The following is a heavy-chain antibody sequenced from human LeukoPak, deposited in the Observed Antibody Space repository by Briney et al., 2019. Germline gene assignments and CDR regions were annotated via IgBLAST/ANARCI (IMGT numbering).Heavy chain of an antibody. CDR1: GGSISSGDYY. CDR2: IYYSGST. J-gene: IGHJ4*02. D-gene: IGHD2-2*01. Sequence: SETLSLTCTVSGGSISSGDYYWSWIRQPPGKGLEWIGYIYYSGSTYYNPSLKSRVTISVDTSKNQFSLKLSSVTAADTAVCYCARDGGSIPAATAFDYWGQGTLVTVSS. V-gene: IGHV4-30-4*01. CDR3: ARDGGSIPAATAFDY.